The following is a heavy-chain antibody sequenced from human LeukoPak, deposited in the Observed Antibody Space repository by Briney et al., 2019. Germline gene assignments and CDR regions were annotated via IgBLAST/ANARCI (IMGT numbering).Heavy chain of an antibody. V-gene: IGHV4-34*01. CDR1: GGSLSGYY. CDR3: ARTDYYDSSGYLPS. Sequence: SETLSLTCAVYGGSLSGYYWSWIRQPPGKGLEWIGEINHSGSTNYNPSLKSRVTISVDTSKNQFSLKLSSVTAADTAVYYCARTDYYDSSGYLPSWGQGTLVTVSS. CDR2: INHSGST. J-gene: IGHJ4*02. D-gene: IGHD3-22*01.